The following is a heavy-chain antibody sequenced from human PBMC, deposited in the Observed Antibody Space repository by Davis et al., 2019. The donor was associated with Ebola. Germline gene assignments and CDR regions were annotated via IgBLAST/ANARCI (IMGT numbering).Heavy chain of an antibody. V-gene: IGHV3-30*18. Sequence: GGSLRLSCAASGFTFSSYGMHWVRQAPGKGLEWVAVISYDGSNKYYADSVKGRFTISRDNSKNTLYLQMNSLRAEDTAVYYCAKGGNDNDYWGQGTLVTVSS. J-gene: IGHJ4*02. CDR3: AKGGNDNDY. D-gene: IGHD3-16*01. CDR2: ISYDGSNK. CDR1: GFTFSSYG.